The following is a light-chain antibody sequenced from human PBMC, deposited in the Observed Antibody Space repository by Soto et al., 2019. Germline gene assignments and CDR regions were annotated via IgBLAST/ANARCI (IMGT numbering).Light chain of an antibody. CDR3: QHYKHYSQST. CDR2: KAS. J-gene: IGKJ2*01. Sequence: DIQMTQSPSTLSASVGDRVTITCRASQSISTWLAWYQQQPGKAPKVLVHKASSLENGVPSRFSGTGSETEFTLTISSLQPDDFATYYCQHYKHYSQSTFGQGTKLEIK. CDR1: QSISTW. V-gene: IGKV1-5*03.